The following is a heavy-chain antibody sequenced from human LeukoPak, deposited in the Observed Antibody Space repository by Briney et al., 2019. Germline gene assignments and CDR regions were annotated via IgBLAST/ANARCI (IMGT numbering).Heavy chain of an antibody. CDR3: ARGSNYVNDFDS. D-gene: IGHD3-10*02. V-gene: IGHV3-74*01. J-gene: IGHJ4*02. CDR1: GFTFSDYW. Sequence: GGSLRLSCAASGFTFSDYWMHWVRQAPGKGLVWVSRINSDGSATTYAGSVKGRFTISRDNAKNTLYLQMNSLRVEDTAVYYCARGSNYVNDFDSWGQGTLVSVSS. CDR2: INSDGSAT.